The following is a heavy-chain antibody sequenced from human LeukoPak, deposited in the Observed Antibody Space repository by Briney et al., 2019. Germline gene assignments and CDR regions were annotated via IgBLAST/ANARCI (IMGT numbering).Heavy chain of an antibody. V-gene: IGHV3-30*18. D-gene: IGHD3-10*01. CDR2: ISYDGSNK. CDR3: AKSDYYGSGSPIGYYYYGMDV. J-gene: IGHJ6*02. CDR1: GFTFSSYG. Sequence: GGSLRLSCAASGFTFSSYGMHWVRQAPGKGLEWVAVISYDGSNKYYADSVKGRLTISRDNSKNTLYLQMNSLRAEDTAVYYCAKSDYYGSGSPIGYYYYGMDVWGQGTTVTVSS.